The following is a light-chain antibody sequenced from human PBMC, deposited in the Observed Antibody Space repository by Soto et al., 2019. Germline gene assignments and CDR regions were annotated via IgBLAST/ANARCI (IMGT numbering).Light chain of an antibody. V-gene: IGLV2-23*01. J-gene: IGLJ2*01. CDR1: SSDVGSYNL. CDR2: EGS. CDR3: CSDAGSSTVV. Sequence: QSALTQPASVSGSPGQSITISCTGTSSDVGSYNLVSWYQQHPGKAPQLMIYEGSKRPSGVSNRFSGSKSGNTASPTIAGRQAEDEADYYCCSDAGSSTVVFGGGTKLTVL.